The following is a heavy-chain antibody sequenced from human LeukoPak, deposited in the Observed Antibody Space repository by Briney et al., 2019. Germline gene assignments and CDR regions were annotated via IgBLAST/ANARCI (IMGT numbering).Heavy chain of an antibody. CDR1: GHTFTCYY. CDR2: MNPNVGGA. D-gene: IGHD3-10*02. CDR3: ARGVFGESLES. Sequence: ASVKVSCEASGHTFTCYYVYWVRQAPGQGLEWMGWMNPNVGGANFPQKFQGRVTVTSDPAISAAYMELRRLRSDDTAVYYCARGVFGESLESWGQGTLVTVSS. V-gene: IGHV1-2*02. J-gene: IGHJ4*02.